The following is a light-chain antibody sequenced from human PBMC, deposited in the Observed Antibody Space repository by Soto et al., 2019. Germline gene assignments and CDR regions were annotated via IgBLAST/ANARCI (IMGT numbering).Light chain of an antibody. J-gene: IGLJ1*01. Sequence: QSALTQPASVSGSPGQSITISCTGTSSDVGGYNYVSWYQQHPGKAPKLMIYDVSNRPSGVSNRFSGSKSGNTASLTISGLQAEDEADYYCSSYTSSSPPVFGTGTKVTVL. CDR2: DVS. V-gene: IGLV2-14*01. CDR1: SSDVGGYNY. CDR3: SSYTSSSPPV.